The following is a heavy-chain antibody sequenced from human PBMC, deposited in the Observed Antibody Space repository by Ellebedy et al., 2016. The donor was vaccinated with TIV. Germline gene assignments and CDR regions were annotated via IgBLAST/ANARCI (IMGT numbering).Heavy chain of an antibody. V-gene: IGHV3-23*01. CDR3: AKDQCSSTSCQFDY. CDR1: GFTFSSYA. Sequence: GESLKISXAASGFTFSSYAMSWVRQAPGKGLEWVSAISGSGGSTYYADSVKGRFTISRDNSKNTLYLQMNSLRAEDTAVYYCAKDQCSSTSCQFDYWGQGTLVTVSS. J-gene: IGHJ4*02. CDR2: ISGSGGST. D-gene: IGHD2-2*01.